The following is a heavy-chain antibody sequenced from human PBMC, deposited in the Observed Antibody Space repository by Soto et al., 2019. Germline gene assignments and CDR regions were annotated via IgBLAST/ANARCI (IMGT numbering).Heavy chain of an antibody. V-gene: IGHV4-34*01. J-gene: IGHJ4*02. D-gene: IGHD2-8*01. Sequence: NPSETLSLTCAVYGGSFSGYYWSWIRQPPGKGLEWIGEINHSGSTNYNPSLKSRVTISVDTSKNQFSLKLSSVTAADTAVYYCARGPCRRLGVCYTFFDYWGQGTLVTVSS. CDR3: ARGPCRRLGVCYTFFDY. CDR2: INHSGST. CDR1: GGSFSGYY.